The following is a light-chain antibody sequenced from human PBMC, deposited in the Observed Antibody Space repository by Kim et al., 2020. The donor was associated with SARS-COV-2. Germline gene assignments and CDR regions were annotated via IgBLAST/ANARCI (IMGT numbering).Light chain of an antibody. CDR1: SSNIVSDY. CDR3: AAWDDSLSVVV. J-gene: IGLJ2*01. Sequence: QSVLTQPPSASGTPGQRVTISCSGSSSNIVSDYVYWYQQLPGTAPKLLIYRNNQRPSGVPDRFSGSKSGTSASLAISGLRSEDEAGYYCAAWDDSLSVVVFGGGTQLTVL. CDR2: RNN. V-gene: IGLV1-47*01.